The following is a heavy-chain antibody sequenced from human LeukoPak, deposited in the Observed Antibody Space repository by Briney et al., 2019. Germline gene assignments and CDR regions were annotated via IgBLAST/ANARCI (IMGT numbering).Heavy chain of an antibody. CDR2: MTWNGVST. Sequence: GGSLRLSCAASGFTFEDYAMHWVRQAPGKGLEWVSLMTWNGVSTYYADSVKGRFTISRDNNKNSLYLQMNGLRTEDTAFYYCAKGHPKSYFASDPPFDSWGQGTLVTVSS. CDR3: AKGHPKSYFASDPPFDS. J-gene: IGHJ4*02. D-gene: IGHD3-9*01. V-gene: IGHV3-43*01. CDR1: GFTFEDYA.